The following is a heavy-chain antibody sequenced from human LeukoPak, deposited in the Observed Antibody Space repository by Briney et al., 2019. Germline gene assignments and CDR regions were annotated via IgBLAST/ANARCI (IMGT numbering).Heavy chain of an antibody. CDR2: ISWNSGSI. CDR1: GFTFDDYA. J-gene: IGHJ4*02. Sequence: SGGSLRLSCAASGFTFDDYAMHWVRQAPGKGLEWVSGISWNSGSIGYADSVKDRFTISRDNAKNSLYLQMNSLRAEDTALYYCAKAINYDILTGYYPDYWGQGTLVTVSS. V-gene: IGHV3-9*01. CDR3: AKAINYDILTGYYPDY. D-gene: IGHD3-9*01.